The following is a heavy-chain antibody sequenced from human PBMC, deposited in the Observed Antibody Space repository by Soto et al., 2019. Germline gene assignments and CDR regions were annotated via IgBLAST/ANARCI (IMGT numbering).Heavy chain of an antibody. D-gene: IGHD3-16*01. V-gene: IGHV1-8*01. CDR2: MNPGSGDT. J-gene: IGHJ5*02. Sequence: GASVKVSCKASGYSFTNNDVSWVRQATGQGLEWMGWMNPGSGDTGYAKKFQGRITMTRDISIATAYMELSSLRSHDTAIYYCARMETFGSLNWYEPWGQGTLVTVSS. CDR1: GYSFTNND. CDR3: ARMETFGSLNWYEP.